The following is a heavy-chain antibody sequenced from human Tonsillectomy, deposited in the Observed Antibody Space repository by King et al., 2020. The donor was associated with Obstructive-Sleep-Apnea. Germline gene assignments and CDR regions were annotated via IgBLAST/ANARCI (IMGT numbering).Heavy chain of an antibody. CDR3: ARLGITMIRGPTDY. Sequence: QLVQSGAEVKKPGESLRFYCKGSGYSFPSYWISWVRQMPGKGLEWMGRIYASDAYTNYSPSFQGHVTISADKSISTAYLQWRSLKASDTAMYYCARLGITMIRGPTDYRGQGTLVTVSS. CDR1: GYSFPSYW. CDR2: IYASDAYT. D-gene: IGHD3-10*01. V-gene: IGHV5-10-1*03. J-gene: IGHJ4*02.